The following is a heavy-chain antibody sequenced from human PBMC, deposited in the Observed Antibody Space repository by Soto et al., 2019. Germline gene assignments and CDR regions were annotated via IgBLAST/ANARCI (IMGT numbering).Heavy chain of an antibody. J-gene: IGHJ4*02. Sequence: EVQLVESGGGLVQPGGSLRLSCAASGFTFSTYSMNWVRQAPGKGLEWVSYISSGSTTIYYADSVKGRFTISRDNAKNSLYLQRNSLRDEDTAVYYCARDRYNSGWYRFDYWGQGTLVTVSS. D-gene: IGHD6-19*01. V-gene: IGHV3-48*02. CDR3: ARDRYNSGWYRFDY. CDR1: GFTFSTYS. CDR2: ISSGSTTI.